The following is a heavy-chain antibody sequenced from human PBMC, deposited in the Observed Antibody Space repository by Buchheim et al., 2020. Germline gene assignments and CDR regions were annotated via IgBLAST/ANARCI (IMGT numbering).Heavy chain of an antibody. J-gene: IGHJ3*02. CDR1: GGSIRSGGYS. D-gene: IGHD2-8*01. V-gene: IGHV4-30-2*01. CDR2: VYHSGST. Sequence: QLQLQESGPGLVKPSQTLSLTCAVSGGSIRSGGYSWSWIRQPPGKGLEWIGNVYHSGSTNYNPTLKSRVTISVDRSKHKVSLELSSATAADTAVYYCARTVGVFEIWGQGT. CDR3: ARTVGVFEI.